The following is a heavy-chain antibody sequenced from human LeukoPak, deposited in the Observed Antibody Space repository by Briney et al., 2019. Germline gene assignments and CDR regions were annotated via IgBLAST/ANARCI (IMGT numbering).Heavy chain of an antibody. CDR2: INHSGST. Sequence: SQTLSLTCTVSGGSFSGYYWSWIRQPPGKGLEWIGEINHSGSTNYNPSLKSRVTISVDTSKNQFSLKLSSVTAADTAVYYCARAINPNIVLMVYAKVYYMDVWGKGTTVTVSS. CDR1: GGSFSGYY. D-gene: IGHD2-8*01. V-gene: IGHV4-34*01. J-gene: IGHJ6*03. CDR3: ARAINPNIVLMVYAKVYYMDV.